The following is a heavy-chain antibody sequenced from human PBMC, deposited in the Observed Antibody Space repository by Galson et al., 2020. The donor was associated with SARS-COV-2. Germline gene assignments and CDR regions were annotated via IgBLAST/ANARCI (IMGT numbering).Heavy chain of an antibody. CDR2: IGTAGDT. J-gene: IGHJ4*02. CDR1: GFTFSSYD. D-gene: IGHD3-22*01. CDR3: ARGTLRDYYDSSGLVDY. Sequence: GESLKISCAASGFTFSSYDMHWVRQATGKGLEWVSAIGTAGDTYYPGSVKGRFTISRENAKNSLYLQMNSLRAGDTAVYYCARGTLRDYYDSSGLVDYWGQGTLVTVSS. V-gene: IGHV3-13*04.